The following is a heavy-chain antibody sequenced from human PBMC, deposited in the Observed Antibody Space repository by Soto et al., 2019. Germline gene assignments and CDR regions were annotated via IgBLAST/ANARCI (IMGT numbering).Heavy chain of an antibody. CDR3: ASDLKGNMAPAF. V-gene: IGHV1-69-2*01. CDR1: GYTFTDHY. CDR2: IDPNYGEA. D-gene: IGHD3-10*01. Sequence: ASVKVSCKISGYTFTDHYIHWLRQAPGKGPEWMGFIDPNYGEAVYADRLQDRVTLTAXTXXDXXXMXVXXLRXEXTAVYYCASDLKGNMAPAFWGQGTQVTVSS. J-gene: IGHJ4*02.